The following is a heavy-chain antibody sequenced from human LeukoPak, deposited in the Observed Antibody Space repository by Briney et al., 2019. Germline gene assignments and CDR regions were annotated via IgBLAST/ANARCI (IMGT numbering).Heavy chain of an antibody. Sequence: GGSLRLSCAASGFTFSNAWMSWVRQAPGKGLEWVGRIKSKTDGGTTDYAAPVKGRFTISGDDSKNTLYLQMNSLKTEDTAVYYCTTDILFPLYYFDYWGQGTLVTVSS. CDR1: GFTFSNAW. D-gene: IGHD2-21*01. J-gene: IGHJ4*02. CDR3: TTDILFPLYYFDY. V-gene: IGHV3-15*01. CDR2: IKSKTDGGTT.